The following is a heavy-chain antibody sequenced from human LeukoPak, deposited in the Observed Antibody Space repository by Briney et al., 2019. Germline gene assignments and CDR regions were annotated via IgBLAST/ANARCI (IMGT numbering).Heavy chain of an antibody. D-gene: IGHD1-26*01. CDR1: GFTFSSYW. CDR3: ARRSSGSPPYYFDY. J-gene: IGHJ4*02. V-gene: IGHV3-74*01. CDR2: INSDGRTT. Sequence: GGSLRLSCAASGFTFSSYWMHWVRQAPGKGLVWVSRINSDGRTTNYADYVKGRFTISRDNAKNTLYLQMNSLRAGDTAVYYCARRSSGSPPYYFDYWGQGTLVTVSS.